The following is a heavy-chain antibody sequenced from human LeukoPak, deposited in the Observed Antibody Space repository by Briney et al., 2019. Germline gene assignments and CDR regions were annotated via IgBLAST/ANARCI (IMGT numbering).Heavy chain of an antibody. CDR1: GFTFDDYA. J-gene: IGHJ3*02. CDR2: IKWNGGST. V-gene: IGHV3-20*04. D-gene: IGHD3-10*01. Sequence: GGSLRLSCAASGFTFDDYAMSWVRQAPGRGLEWVSGIKWNGGSTGYGDSVKGRFTISRDNAKNSLYLQMNSLRVEDTALYYCARDFSYGSGQANDAFDIWGQGTMVTVSS. CDR3: ARDFSYGSGQANDAFDI.